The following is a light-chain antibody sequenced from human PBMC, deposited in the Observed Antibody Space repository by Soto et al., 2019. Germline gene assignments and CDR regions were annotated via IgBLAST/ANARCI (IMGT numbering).Light chain of an antibody. Sequence: DIQMTQSPSTLSASVGDRVTITCRASQSISTWLAWYQQKPGKAPKLLIYDASSLQSGVPSRFSGSGSGTEFTLTISSLQPDDFETYYCQQYNTYWETFGQGTKVDIK. CDR1: QSISTW. CDR3: QQYNTYWET. CDR2: DAS. J-gene: IGKJ1*01. V-gene: IGKV1-5*01.